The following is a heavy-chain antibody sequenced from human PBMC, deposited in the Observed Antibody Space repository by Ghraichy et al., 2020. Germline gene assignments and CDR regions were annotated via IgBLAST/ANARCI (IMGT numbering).Heavy chain of an antibody. Sequence: SETLSLTCAVYGGSFSGYYWSWIRQPPGKGLEWIGEINHSGSTNYNPSLKSRVTISVDTSKNQFSPKLSSVTAADTAVYYCARGRRYSSGWYGVTPLVNFDYWGQGTLVTVSS. CDR3: ARGRRYSSGWYGVTPLVNFDY. CDR1: GGSFSGYY. J-gene: IGHJ4*02. CDR2: INHSGST. V-gene: IGHV4-34*01. D-gene: IGHD6-19*01.